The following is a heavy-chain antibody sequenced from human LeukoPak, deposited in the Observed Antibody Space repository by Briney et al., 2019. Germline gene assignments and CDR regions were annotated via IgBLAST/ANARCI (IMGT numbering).Heavy chain of an antibody. CDR1: GFTFSSYA. V-gene: IGHV3-23*01. CDR2: ISGSGGST. Sequence: GGTLRLSCAASGFTFSSYAMSWLRQAPGKGLEWVSAISGSGGSTYYADSVKGRFTISRDNSKNTLYLQMNSLRAEDTAVYYCAKDLHYGSGSPWGQGTLVTVSS. D-gene: IGHD3-10*01. J-gene: IGHJ5*02. CDR3: AKDLHYGSGSP.